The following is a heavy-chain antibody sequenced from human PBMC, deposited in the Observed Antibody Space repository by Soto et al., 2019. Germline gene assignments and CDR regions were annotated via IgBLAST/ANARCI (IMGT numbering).Heavy chain of an antibody. CDR2: IYPGDSDT. D-gene: IGHD2-2*02. V-gene: IGHV5-51*01. Sequence: PGESLKISCKGSGYSFTSYWIGWVRQMPGKGLEWMGIIYPGDSDTRYSPSFQGQVTISADKSISTAYLQWSSLKASDTAMYYCARHGCSSTSCYIGRDYYYGMDVWGQGTKVTVSS. J-gene: IGHJ6*02. CDR3: ARHGCSSTSCYIGRDYYYGMDV. CDR1: GYSFTSYW.